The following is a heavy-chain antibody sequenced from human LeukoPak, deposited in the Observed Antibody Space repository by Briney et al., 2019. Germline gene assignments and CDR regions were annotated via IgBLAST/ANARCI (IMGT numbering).Heavy chain of an antibody. D-gene: IGHD6-13*01. CDR2: MNPNSANT. Sequence: GASVKVSCKASGYTFTSYDINWVRQATGQGLEWMGWMNPNSANTGYAQKFQGRVTITRNTSISTTYMELSSLRFEDTAVYYCAKLPSSSWSLTPDYFDYWGQGTLVTVSS. CDR3: AKLPSSSWSLTPDYFDY. V-gene: IGHV1-8*03. J-gene: IGHJ4*02. CDR1: GYTFTSYD.